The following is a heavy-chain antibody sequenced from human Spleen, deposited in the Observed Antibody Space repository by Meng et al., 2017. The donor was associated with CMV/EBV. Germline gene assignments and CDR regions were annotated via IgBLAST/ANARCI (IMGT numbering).Heavy chain of an antibody. CDR2: IKPNSGGT. Sequence: SCRPSGLTFSDYYIPWVRQAPGQGLEWMGWIKPNSGGTNYAQKFHDRVTMTTDRSITTVYMELNGLTSDDTAIFYCARDVGTGAAGYWGQGTLVTVSS. V-gene: IGHV1-2*02. J-gene: IGHJ4*02. D-gene: IGHD1-1*01. CDR1: GLTFSDYY. CDR3: ARDVGTGAAGY.